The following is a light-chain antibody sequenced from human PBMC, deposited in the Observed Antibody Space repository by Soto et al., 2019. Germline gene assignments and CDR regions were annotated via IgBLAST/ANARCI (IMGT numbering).Light chain of an antibody. CDR2: DAS. V-gene: IGKV3-15*01. CDR1: QSVGPN. J-gene: IGKJ4*01. CDR3: QRYNRWPLS. Sequence: EIVLTQSPATLSVSPGDSATLSCRASQSVGPNLVWYQQRFGQSPRLLIFDASTRATGVPARFSGGGSGTEFTLTINSLQSEDFAVYYCQRYNRWPLSFGGGTKVDIK.